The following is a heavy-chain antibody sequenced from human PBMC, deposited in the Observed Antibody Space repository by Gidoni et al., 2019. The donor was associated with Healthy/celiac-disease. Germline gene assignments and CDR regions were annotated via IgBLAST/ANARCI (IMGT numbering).Heavy chain of an antibody. CDR3: AGSGSGGSIDY. Sequence: QLQLQESGPGLGKPSETLALTCTVSGGSISSSSYYWGWIRQPPGKGLEWIGSIYYSGSTYSNPSLKSRVTISVDTSKNQFSLKLSSVTAADTAVYYCAGSGSGGSIDYWGQGTLVTVSS. CDR2: IYYSGST. J-gene: IGHJ4*02. D-gene: IGHD2-15*01. CDR1: GGSISSSSYY. V-gene: IGHV4-39*01.